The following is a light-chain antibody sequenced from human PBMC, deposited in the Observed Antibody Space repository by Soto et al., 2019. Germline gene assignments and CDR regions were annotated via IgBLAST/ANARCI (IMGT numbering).Light chain of an antibody. CDR3: SSYAGSNNFV. CDR1: SSDVGYYDY. Sequence: QSALTQPPSASGFPGQSVTISCTGTSSDVGYYDYVSWYQQRPDKAPKLVIYEVTKRPSGVPDRVSASKSGNTASLTVSGLRAEDEADYYCSSYAGSNNFVFGSGTKVTVL. CDR2: EVT. V-gene: IGLV2-8*01. J-gene: IGLJ1*01.